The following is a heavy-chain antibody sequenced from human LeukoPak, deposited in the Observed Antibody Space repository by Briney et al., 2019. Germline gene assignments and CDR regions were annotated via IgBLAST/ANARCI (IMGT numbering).Heavy chain of an antibody. CDR3: AKSGYYDILTGYPIEY. Sequence: SETLSLTCTVSGGSISSSSYYWGWIRQPPGKGLEWIGSIYYSGSTYYNPSLKSRVTISVDTSKNQFSLKLSSVTAADTAVYYCAKSGYYDILTGYPIEYWGQGTLVTVSS. D-gene: IGHD3-9*01. CDR2: IYYSGST. CDR1: GGSISSSSYY. J-gene: IGHJ4*02. V-gene: IGHV4-39*01.